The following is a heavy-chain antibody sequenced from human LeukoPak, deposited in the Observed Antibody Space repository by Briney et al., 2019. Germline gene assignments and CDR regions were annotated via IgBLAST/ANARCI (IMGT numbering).Heavy chain of an antibody. CDR3: ARGAASSSDLDY. CDR2: ISSSSSYI. V-gene: IGHV3-21*01. Sequence: AGGSLRLSCAASGFTFSSYSMNWVRQAPGKGLEWVSSISSSSSYIYYADSVKGRFTISRDNAKNSLYLQMNSLRAEDTAVYYCARGAASSSDLDYWAQGTLVTVSS. CDR1: GFTFSSYS. D-gene: IGHD6-6*01. J-gene: IGHJ4*02.